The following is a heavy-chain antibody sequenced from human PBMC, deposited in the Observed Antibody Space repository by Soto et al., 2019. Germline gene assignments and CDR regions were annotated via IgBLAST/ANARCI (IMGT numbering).Heavy chain of an antibody. CDR2: IYYTGST. V-gene: IGHV4-61*01. Sequence: PSETLSLTCTVSGGSVSSGSYYWSWIRQPPGKGLGWIGYIYYTGSTNYNPSLKSRVTISVDMSKNQFSLKLSSVTAADTAVYYCARVKVRNSSSGYYYGMDVWGQGTTVTVSS. D-gene: IGHD6-13*01. CDR3: ARVKVRNSSSGYYYGMDV. J-gene: IGHJ6*02. CDR1: GGSVSSGSYY.